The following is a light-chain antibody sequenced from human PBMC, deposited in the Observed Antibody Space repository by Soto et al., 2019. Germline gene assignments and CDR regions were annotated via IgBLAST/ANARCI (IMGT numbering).Light chain of an antibody. Sequence: QSALTQPASASGSPGQSITISCTGTSSDVGNYKYVSWYQQHPGKAPKLMIYEVSNRPSGVSNRFSGSKSGNTASLTISGLQSEDEADYYCISYTSDDVRYVFGTGTKLTVL. CDR1: SSDVGNYKY. J-gene: IGLJ1*01. CDR2: EVS. CDR3: ISYTSDDVRYV. V-gene: IGLV2-14*01.